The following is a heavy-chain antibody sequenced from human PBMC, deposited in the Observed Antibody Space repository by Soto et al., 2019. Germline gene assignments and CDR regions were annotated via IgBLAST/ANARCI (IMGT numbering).Heavy chain of an antibody. CDR3: AREGSRPYYYYSMDV. Sequence: QVQLVQSGAEVKKHGASVKVSCKASGYSFTTYGIAWVRQAPGQGLVWMGWISTYTGDTDYAQNLQGRVIMTTDTSTTTAYMELRSLRSDETAVYYCAREGSRPYYYYSMDVWGQGTTVSVSS. J-gene: IGHJ6*02. V-gene: IGHV1-18*01. CDR1: GYSFTTYG. CDR2: ISTYTGDT. D-gene: IGHD2-15*01.